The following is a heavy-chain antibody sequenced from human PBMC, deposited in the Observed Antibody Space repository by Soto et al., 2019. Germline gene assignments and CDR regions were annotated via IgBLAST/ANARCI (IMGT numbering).Heavy chain of an antibody. CDR1: GFTFSRYW. J-gene: IGHJ4*02. CDR2: IRQDGSEK. V-gene: IGHV3-7*01. D-gene: IGHD4-17*01. Sequence: GGSLRLSCAASGFTFSRYWMSWVRQAPGRGLEWVANIRQDGSEKYYVDSVKGRFTMSKDKVRNSLYLQMNSLRAEDTAVYYCARIRYGCNSYYFDYWGQRTLVTVSS. CDR3: ARIRYGCNSYYFDY.